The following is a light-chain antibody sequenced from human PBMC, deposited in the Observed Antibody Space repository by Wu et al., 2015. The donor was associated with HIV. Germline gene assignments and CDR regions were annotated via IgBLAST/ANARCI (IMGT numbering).Light chain of an antibody. V-gene: IGKV1-9*01. J-gene: IGKJ4*01. CDR2: SAS. CDR1: QDIRSY. Sequence: IQLTQSPSSLSASVGDRVTITCRASQDIRSYLAWYQQKPGKAPNLLIYSASTLHSGVPSRFSGSGSGTDFTLTISCLQSEDFASYYCQQYNTYPLAFGGGTKVEIK. CDR3: QQYNTYPLA.